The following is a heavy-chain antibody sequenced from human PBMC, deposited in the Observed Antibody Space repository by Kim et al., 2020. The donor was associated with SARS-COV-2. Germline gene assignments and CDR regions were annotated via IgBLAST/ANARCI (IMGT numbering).Heavy chain of an antibody. J-gene: IGHJ4*02. V-gene: IGHV3-23*01. CDR3: TKRTSGAWPFDY. D-gene: IGHD2-2*01. CDR1: GFTFTSYA. Sequence: RGSLRLSCEASGFTFTSYAMTWVRQAPGKGLEWVASIGITGGNTYYADSVKGRFTISRDNSRDTLFLHMNSLRAEDTAVYYCTKRTSGAWPFDYWGQGTLVTVSS. CDR2: IGITGGNT.